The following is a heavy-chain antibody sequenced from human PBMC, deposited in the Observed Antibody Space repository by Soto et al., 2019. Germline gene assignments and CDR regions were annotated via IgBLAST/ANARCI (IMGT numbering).Heavy chain of an antibody. CDR2: FHSEGSA. CDR1: GASSVNLD. Sequence: PVVSLRLSNGASGASSVNLDGTRILQTPGKGLEWVSVFHSEGSAHYADSVKGRFTISRDSSKITLYLQMGSLRAEDTAFYFCAAPGGSGECQFLDFWVPRTLDTVTS. CDR3: AAPGGSGECQFLDF. D-gene: IGHD2-15*01. V-gene: IGHV3-53*01. J-gene: IGHJ4*02.